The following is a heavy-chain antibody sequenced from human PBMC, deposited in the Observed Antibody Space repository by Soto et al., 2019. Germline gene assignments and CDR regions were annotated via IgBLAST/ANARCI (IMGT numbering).Heavy chain of an antibody. CDR1: GFTFSSYW. J-gene: IGHJ6*02. Sequence: EVRLVESGGGLVQPGGSLTLSCAASGFTFSSYWMTWVRQAPGKGLEWVANINQDGSEKYYMDSMKGRFTISRDNAKKCLLLQQNSLRIEATTKYNCERDSVMPDLRDTLCYDSSDLDYGMKVWGQETTFTVSS. CDR2: INQDGSEK. CDR3: ERDSVMPDLRDTLCYDSSDLDYGMKV. V-gene: IGHV3-7*03. D-gene: IGHD3-22*01.